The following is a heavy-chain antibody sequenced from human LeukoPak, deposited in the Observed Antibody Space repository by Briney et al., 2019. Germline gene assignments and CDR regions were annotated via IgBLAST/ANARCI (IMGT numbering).Heavy chain of an antibody. V-gene: IGHV3-48*01. J-gene: IGHJ3*02. CDR2: ISSSSSTI. CDR3: ARAKGSAYYYDSSGYFGLRAFDI. D-gene: IGHD3-22*01. CDR1: GFTFSSYS. Sequence: GGSLRLSCAASGFTFSSYSMNWVRQAPGKGLEWVSYISSSSSTIYYADSVKGRFTISGDNAKNSLYLQMNSLRAEDTAVYYCARAKGSAYYYDSSGYFGLRAFDIWGQGTMVTVSS.